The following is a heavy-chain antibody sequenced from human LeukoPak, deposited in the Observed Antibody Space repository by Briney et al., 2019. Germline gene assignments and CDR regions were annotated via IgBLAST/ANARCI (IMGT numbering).Heavy chain of an antibody. Sequence: GGSLRLSCAASGFTFSNAWMSWVRQAPGKGLEWVGRIKSKTDGGTTDYAAPVKGRFTISRDDSKNTLCLQMNSLKTEDTAVYYCTTDLEAVADAFDIWGQGTMVTVSS. CDR2: IKSKTDGGTT. V-gene: IGHV3-15*01. J-gene: IGHJ3*02. D-gene: IGHD6-19*01. CDR1: GFTFSNAW. CDR3: TTDLEAVADAFDI.